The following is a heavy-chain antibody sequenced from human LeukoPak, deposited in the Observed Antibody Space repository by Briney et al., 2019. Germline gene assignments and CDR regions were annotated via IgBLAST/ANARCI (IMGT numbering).Heavy chain of an antibody. V-gene: IGHV1-2*02. CDR2: VNPNSGGT. Sequence: GASVKVSCKASGYTFTGYYMHWVRQAPGQGLEWMGWVNPNSGGTNYAQKFQGRVTITADESTSTAYMELSSLRSEDTAVYYCARDLTREGYCSSTSCQVPWFDPWGQGTLVTVSS. J-gene: IGHJ5*02. CDR3: ARDLTREGYCSSTSCQVPWFDP. D-gene: IGHD2-2*01. CDR1: GYTFTGYY.